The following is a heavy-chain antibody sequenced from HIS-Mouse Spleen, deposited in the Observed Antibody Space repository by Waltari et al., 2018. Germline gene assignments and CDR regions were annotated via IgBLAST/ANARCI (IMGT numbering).Heavy chain of an antibody. D-gene: IGHD4-4*01. CDR2: MNPNSGNT. Sequence: QVQLVQSGAEVKKPGASVKVSCKAYGYTSTSNDINWVRRATGQGLEWMGWMNPNSGNTGYAQKFQGRVTMTRNTSISTAYMELSSLRSEDTAVYYCARGHDYSNYFDYWGQGTLVTVSS. CDR3: ARGHDYSNYFDY. V-gene: IGHV1-8*01. J-gene: IGHJ4*02. CDR1: GYTSTSND.